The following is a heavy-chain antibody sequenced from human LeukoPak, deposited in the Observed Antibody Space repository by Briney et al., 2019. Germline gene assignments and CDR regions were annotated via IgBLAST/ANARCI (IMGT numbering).Heavy chain of an antibody. V-gene: IGHV3-66*01. CDR2: IYSGGST. Sequence: PGRSLRLSCAASGFTVSSNYMSWVRQAPGKGLEWVSVIYSGGSTYYADSVKGRFTISRDNSKNTLYLQMNSLRAEDTAVYYCAREKSSSPDYWGQGTLVTVSS. D-gene: IGHD6-13*01. J-gene: IGHJ4*02. CDR3: AREKSSSPDY. CDR1: GFTVSSNY.